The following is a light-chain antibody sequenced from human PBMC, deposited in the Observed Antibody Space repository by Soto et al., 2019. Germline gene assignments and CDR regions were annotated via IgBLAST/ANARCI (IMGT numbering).Light chain of an antibody. J-gene: IGKJ2*01. CDR1: QSVDSSY. CDR2: GAS. V-gene: IGKV3-20*01. CDR3: QLYGSPYT. Sequence: EIVLTQSPGTLSLSPGERATLSCRASQSVDSSYLAWYQQKPGQAPRLLIYGASSRATGVPVRFRGRGSGTDFTLIITTLEPEDFAVYYCQLYGSPYTFGQGTKLDIK.